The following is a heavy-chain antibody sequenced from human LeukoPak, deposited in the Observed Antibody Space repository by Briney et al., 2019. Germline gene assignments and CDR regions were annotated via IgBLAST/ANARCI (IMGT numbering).Heavy chain of an antibody. CDR2: ISYDGSNT. V-gene: IGHV3-30*18. J-gene: IGHJ4*02. Sequence: GRSLRLSCAASGFTFSSYGMHWVRQAPGKGLEWGAIISYDGSNTYYADSVKGRFTISRNNSNNTLYLQMNSLRAEDTAVYYCAKDLGGIHYFDFWGQGTLVSVSS. CDR1: GFTFSSYG. CDR3: AKDLGGIHYFDF.